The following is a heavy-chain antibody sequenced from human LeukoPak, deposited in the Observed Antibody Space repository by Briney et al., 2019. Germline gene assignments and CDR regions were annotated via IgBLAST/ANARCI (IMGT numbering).Heavy chain of an antibody. D-gene: IGHD2-15*01. Sequence: GGSLRLSCAASGFTFSSYAMSWVCQAPGKGLEWVSAISGSGGSTYYADSVKGRFTISRDNSKNTLYLQMNSLRAEDTAVYYCAKDLEEYCSGGSCYAHDYWGQGTLVTVSS. CDR2: ISGSGGST. J-gene: IGHJ4*02. V-gene: IGHV3-23*01. CDR3: AKDLEEYCSGGSCYAHDY. CDR1: GFTFSSYA.